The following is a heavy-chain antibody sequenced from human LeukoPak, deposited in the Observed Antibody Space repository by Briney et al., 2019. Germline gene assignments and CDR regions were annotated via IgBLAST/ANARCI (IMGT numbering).Heavy chain of an antibody. D-gene: IGHD2-21*02. CDR2: IRSKAYGGTT. Sequence: GSLRLSCAASGFTFSSYSMNWVRQAPGKGLEWVGFIRSKAYGGTTEYAASVKGRFTISRDDSKSIAYLQMNSLKTEDTAVYYCTRDPSASCGGDCYSGDYWGQGTLVTVSS. CDR1: GFTFSSYS. J-gene: IGHJ4*02. V-gene: IGHV3-49*04. CDR3: TRDPSASCGGDCYSGDY.